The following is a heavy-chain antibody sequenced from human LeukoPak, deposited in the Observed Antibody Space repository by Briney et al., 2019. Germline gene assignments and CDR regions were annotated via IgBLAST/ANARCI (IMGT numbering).Heavy chain of an antibody. D-gene: IGHD2-2*01. CDR2: ISSSSSYI. J-gene: IGHJ5*02. CDR3: ARERYCSSTSCLNWFDP. CDR1: GFTFSSYS. Sequence: GGSLRLSCAASGFTFSSYSMNWVRQAPGKGLEWVSSISSSSSYIYYADSVKGRFTISRDSAKNSLYLQMNSLRAEDTAVYYCARERYCSSTSCLNWFDPWGQGTLVTVSS. V-gene: IGHV3-21*01.